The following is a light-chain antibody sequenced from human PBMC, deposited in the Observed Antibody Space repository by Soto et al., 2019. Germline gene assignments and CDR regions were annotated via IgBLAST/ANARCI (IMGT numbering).Light chain of an antibody. J-gene: IGKJ5*01. V-gene: IGKV3-20*01. CDR1: QSVSSSY. Sequence: DIVLTQSPGTPSLSPGRRPTLSCTASQSVSSSYLAWYQQKPGQAPRLLIYGASSRATGIPDRFSGSGSGTDFTLTISRLEPEDFAVYDGQQYGSSTKTFGQGTRLEIK. CDR3: QQYGSSTKT. CDR2: GAS.